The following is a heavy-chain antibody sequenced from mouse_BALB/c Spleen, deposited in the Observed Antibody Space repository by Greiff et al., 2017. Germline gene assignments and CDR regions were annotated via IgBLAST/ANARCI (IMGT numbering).Heavy chain of an antibody. CDR2: ISYSGST. J-gene: IGHJ3*01. D-gene: IGHD2-10*02. CDR1: GYSITSDYA. Sequence: DVKLVESGPGLVKPSQSLSLTCTVTGYSITSDYAWNWIRQFPGNKLEWMGYISYSGSTSYNPSLKSRISITRDTSKNQFFLQLNSVTTEDTATYYCARDPYGNYVGFAYWGQGTLVTVSA. V-gene: IGHV3-2*02. CDR3: ARDPYGNYVGFAY.